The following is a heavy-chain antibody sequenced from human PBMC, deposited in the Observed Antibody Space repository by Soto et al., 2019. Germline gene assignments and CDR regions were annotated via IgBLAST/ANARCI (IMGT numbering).Heavy chain of an antibody. CDR3: ASTATYYVWGSYRTDDY. D-gene: IGHD3-16*02. V-gene: IGHV1-69*13. Sequence: SVKVSCKASGGTFSSYAISWVRQAPGQGLEWMGGIIPIFGTANYAQKFQGRVTITADESTSTAYMELSSLRSEDTAVYYCASTATYYVWGSYRTDDYWGQGTLVTVSS. CDR2: IIPIFGTA. CDR1: GGTFSSYA. J-gene: IGHJ4*02.